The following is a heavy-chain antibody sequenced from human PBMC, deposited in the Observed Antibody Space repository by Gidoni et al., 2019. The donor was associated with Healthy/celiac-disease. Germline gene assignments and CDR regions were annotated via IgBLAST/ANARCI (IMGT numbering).Heavy chain of an antibody. J-gene: IGHJ5*02. V-gene: IGHV1-69*06. CDR1: GGTFSSYA. CDR2: IIPIFGTA. Sequence: QVQLVQSGAEVKKPGSSVKVSCKASGGTFSSYAISWVRQAPGQGLEWMGGIIPIFGTANYAQKFQGRVTITADKSTSTAYMELSSLRSEDTAVYYCARFWPGPTLAIAAAGTLWFDPWGQGTLVTVSS. CDR3: ARFWPGPTLAIAAAGTLWFDP. D-gene: IGHD6-13*01.